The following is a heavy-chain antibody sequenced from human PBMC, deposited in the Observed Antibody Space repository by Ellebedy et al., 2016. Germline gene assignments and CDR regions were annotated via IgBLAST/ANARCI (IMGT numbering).Heavy chain of an antibody. J-gene: IGHJ4*02. Sequence: GESLKISCAASGFTFTASDMTWFRQAPGKGLEWVATIRSSGNIKHYADSVRGRFTISRDKAKSILHLQMDSLRAEDTAEYSCTTAPSDAFDYWGQGTLVTVSS. V-gene: IGHV3-11*01. D-gene: IGHD1-14*01. CDR1: GFTFTASD. CDR3: TTAPSDAFDY. CDR2: IRSSGNIK.